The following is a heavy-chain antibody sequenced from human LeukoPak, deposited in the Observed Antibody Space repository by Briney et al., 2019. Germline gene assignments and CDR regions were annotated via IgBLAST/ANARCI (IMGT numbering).Heavy chain of an antibody. CDR2: MNPRSGNT. V-gene: IGHV1-8*03. CDR3: ARGRGYCSGTNCYSAHLYYYMDV. D-gene: IGHD6-19*01. Sequence: ASVKVSCKASGYTFTSYAMNWVRQAPGQGLEWMGWMNPRSGNTGYAQRFQGRVTISRNTSISTAYLDLSGLRSDDTAVYYCARGRGYCSGTNCYSAHLYYYMDVWGKGTTVIVSS. CDR1: GYTFTSYA. J-gene: IGHJ6*03.